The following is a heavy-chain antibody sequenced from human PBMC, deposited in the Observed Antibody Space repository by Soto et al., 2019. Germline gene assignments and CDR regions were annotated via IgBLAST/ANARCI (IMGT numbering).Heavy chain of an antibody. Sequence: SETLSLTCTVSGGSISSSSYYWSWIRQHPGKGLEWIGYIYYSGSTYYNPSLKSRVTISVDTSKNQFSLKLSSVTAADTAVYYCARGGYYFYYGMDVWGQGTTVTVSS. CDR3: ARGGYYFYYGMDV. J-gene: IGHJ6*02. CDR1: GGSISSSSYY. V-gene: IGHV4-31*03. CDR2: IYYSGST.